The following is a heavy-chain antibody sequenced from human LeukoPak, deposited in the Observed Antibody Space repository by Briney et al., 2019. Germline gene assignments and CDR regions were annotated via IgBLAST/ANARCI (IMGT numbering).Heavy chain of an antibody. V-gene: IGHV1-24*01. CDR3: ARGPRYYYDSSGYHPLPFDY. CDR1: GYTLTELS. J-gene: IGHJ4*02. CDR2: FDPEDGET. D-gene: IGHD3-22*01. Sequence: ASVKVSCKVSGYTLTELSMHWVRQAPGKGLEWMGGFDPEDGETIYAQTFQGRVTMTEDTSTDTAYMELSSLRSEDTAVYYCARGPRYYYDSSGYHPLPFDYWGQGTLVTVSS.